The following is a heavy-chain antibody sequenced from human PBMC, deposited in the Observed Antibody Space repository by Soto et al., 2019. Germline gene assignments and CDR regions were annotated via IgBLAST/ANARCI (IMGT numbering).Heavy chain of an antibody. V-gene: IGHV3-23*01. Sequence: EVQVMESGGGLVQSGGSLRLSCAASGFTFSSYAMSWVRQAPGKGLEWVSSIIPSGGTSYYADSVKGRFTISRDNSKNTLSLQMSSLRGEDTAVYYWARRGQGQGGKTALYYFDYWGQGTLVTVSS. CDR3: ARRGQGQGGKTALYYFDY. CDR2: IIPSGGTS. J-gene: IGHJ4*02. D-gene: IGHD3-16*01. CDR1: GFTFSSYA.